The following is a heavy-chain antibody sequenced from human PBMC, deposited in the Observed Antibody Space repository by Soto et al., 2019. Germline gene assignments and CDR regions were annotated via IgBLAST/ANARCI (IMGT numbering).Heavy chain of an antibody. CDR2: ISSSSSYI. Sequence: GGSLRLSCAASGFTFSSYSMNWVRQAPGKGLEWVSSISSSSSYIYYADSVKGRFTISRDNAKNSLYLQMNSLRAEDTAVYYCARDLDWDTARIYYFDYWGQGTLVTVSS. D-gene: IGHD5-18*01. V-gene: IGHV3-21*01. J-gene: IGHJ4*02. CDR1: GFTFSSYS. CDR3: ARDLDWDTARIYYFDY.